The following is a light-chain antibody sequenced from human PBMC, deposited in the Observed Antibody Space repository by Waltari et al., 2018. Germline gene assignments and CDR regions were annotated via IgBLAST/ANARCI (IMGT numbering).Light chain of an antibody. Sequence: DIVMTQSPDSLAVSLGERATINCKSSQSLLYSSNNKNYLAWYQQKPGQPPKLLISWASTRDSGVPARFSGSGSATDFTLTISTLQAEDVAVYYCQQYYSTPYTFGQGTKLEIK. CDR1: QSLLYSSNNKNY. CDR3: QQYYSTPYT. CDR2: WAS. J-gene: IGKJ2*01. V-gene: IGKV4-1*01.